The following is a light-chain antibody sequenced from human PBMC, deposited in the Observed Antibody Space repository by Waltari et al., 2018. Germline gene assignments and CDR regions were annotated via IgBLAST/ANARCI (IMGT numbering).Light chain of an antibody. Sequence: EIVLTQSPGTLSLSPGERAPLPCRASQSVSSSYLAWYQQKPGQAPRLLIYGASSRATGIPDRFSGSGSGTDFTLTISRLEPEDFAVYYCQQYGSFYTFGQGTKLEIK. CDR2: GAS. CDR1: QSVSSSY. V-gene: IGKV3-20*01. J-gene: IGKJ2*01. CDR3: QQYGSFYT.